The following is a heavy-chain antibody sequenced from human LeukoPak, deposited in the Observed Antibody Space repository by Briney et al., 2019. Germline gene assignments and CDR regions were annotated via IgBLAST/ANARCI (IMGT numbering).Heavy chain of an antibody. D-gene: IGHD6-13*01. CDR2: IHPSDSQT. CDR1: GYSFSIYR. V-gene: IGHV5-51*01. J-gene: IGHJ4*02. Sequence: GESLKISCKGSGYSFSIYRIAWVRQMPGKGLEWMGIIHPSDSQTTYSPSFQGQVTISADKSISTAYLQWSSLKASDTAMYYCARQTIAAAGTDFDYWGQGALVTVSS. CDR3: ARQTIAAAGTDFDY.